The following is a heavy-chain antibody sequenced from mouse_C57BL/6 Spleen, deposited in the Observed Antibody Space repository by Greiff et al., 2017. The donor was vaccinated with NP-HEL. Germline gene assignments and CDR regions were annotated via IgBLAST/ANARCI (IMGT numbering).Heavy chain of an antibody. J-gene: IGHJ4*01. CDR2: ISYSGDT. CDR1: GYSITSGYD. Sequence: EVKLVESRPGMVKPSQSLSLTCTVPGYSITSGYDWHWIGNFPGNKLEWMGYISYSGDTKYTPSLKSRISITHDTSKNHFFLKLNSVTTEDTATYYCARGGRDYAMDYWGQGTSVTVSS. V-gene: IGHV3-1*01. CDR3: ARGGRDYAMDY.